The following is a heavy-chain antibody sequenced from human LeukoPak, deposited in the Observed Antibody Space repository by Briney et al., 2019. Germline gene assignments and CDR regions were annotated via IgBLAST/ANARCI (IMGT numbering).Heavy chain of an antibody. J-gene: IGHJ4*02. CDR1: GYTFTTYY. CDR2: INPSGGTT. D-gene: IGHD6-19*01. V-gene: IGHV1-46*01. Sequence: ASVKLSCKASGYTFTTYYMHWVRQAPGQGLEWMGIINPSGGTTNYAQKFQGRVTMTRHTSTTTVYMELSSLRSEDTAVYYCARGRPGSGWSFDYWGQGTLVTVSS. CDR3: ARGRPGSGWSFDY.